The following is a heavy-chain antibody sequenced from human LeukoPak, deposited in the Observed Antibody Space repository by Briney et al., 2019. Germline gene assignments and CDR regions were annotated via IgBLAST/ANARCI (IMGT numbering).Heavy chain of an antibody. Sequence: PETLSLTCTVSGGSINNHYWSWIRQPPGMGLEWVGYIYFTGTTNYNPPLKSRVTISLDKSKNQFSLKLSSVTATDTAIYYCARGGGSPRNWGQGTLVTVSS. J-gene: IGHJ4*02. V-gene: IGHV4-59*11. CDR2: IYFTGTT. CDR3: ARGGGSPRN. CDR1: GGSINNHY. D-gene: IGHD3-10*01.